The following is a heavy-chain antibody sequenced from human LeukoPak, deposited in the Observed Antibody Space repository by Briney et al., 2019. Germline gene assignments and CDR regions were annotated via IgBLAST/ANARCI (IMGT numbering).Heavy chain of an antibody. D-gene: IGHD5-18*01. CDR1: GGSLSGYY. J-gene: IGHJ4*02. CDR2: INHSGST. Sequence: SETLSLTCAVYGGSLSGYYWSWIRQPPGKGLEWIGEINHSGSTNYNPSLKSRVTISVDTSKNQFSLKLSSVTAADTAVYYCARLFGYSYRFDYWGQGTLVTVSS. CDR3: ARLFGYSYRFDY. V-gene: IGHV4-34*01.